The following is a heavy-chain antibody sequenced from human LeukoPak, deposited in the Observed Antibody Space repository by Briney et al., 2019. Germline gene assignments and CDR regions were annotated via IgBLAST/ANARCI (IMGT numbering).Heavy chain of an antibody. D-gene: IGHD6-19*01. V-gene: IGHV3-23*01. CDR3: AKARGYSSGWTGSWFDH. CDR2: ISGSGGST. CDR1: GFTFSSYA. J-gene: IGHJ5*02. Sequence: GGSLRLSCAASGFTFSSYAMSWVRQAPGKGLAWVSAISGSGGSTYYADSVKGRFTISRDNSKNTLYLQMNSLRAEDTAVYYCAKARGYSSGWTGSWFDHWGQGTLVTVSS.